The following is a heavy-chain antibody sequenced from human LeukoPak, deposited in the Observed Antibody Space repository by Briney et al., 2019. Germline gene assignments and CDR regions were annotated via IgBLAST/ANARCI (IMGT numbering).Heavy chain of an antibody. D-gene: IGHD2-15*01. CDR1: GFTFSIYA. Sequence: PGGSLRLSSAASGFTFSIYAMSWVRQAPGKGLGWVSAIGGRTDTTYYADSVKGRFTISRDNSKNTLFLQMNSLRAEDTAVYYCATEGGPPIERYWGQGTLVTVSS. CDR2: IGGRTDTT. J-gene: IGHJ4*02. V-gene: IGHV3-23*01. CDR3: ATEGGPPIERY.